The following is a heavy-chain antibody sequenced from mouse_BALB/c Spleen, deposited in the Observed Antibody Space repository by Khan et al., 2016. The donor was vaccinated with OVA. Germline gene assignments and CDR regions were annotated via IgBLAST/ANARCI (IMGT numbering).Heavy chain of an antibody. CDR2: IYPNNGDS. D-gene: IGHD1-2*01. CDR3: VRSGYGSFAY. CDR1: GYIFTDYF. Sequence: IQLVQSGPELVKPGASVKISCRASGYIFTDYFLDWVKQSHGKSLEWIGYIYPNNGDSDYNQKFKTRATLNVDISSSTAYMELRSLTSEDSAIYYCVRSGYGSFAYWGQGTLVTVSA. J-gene: IGHJ3*01. V-gene: IGHV1S29*02.